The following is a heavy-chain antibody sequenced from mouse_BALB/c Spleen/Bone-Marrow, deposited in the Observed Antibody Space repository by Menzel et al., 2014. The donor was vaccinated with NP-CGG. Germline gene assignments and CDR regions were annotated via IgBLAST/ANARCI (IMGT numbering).Heavy chain of an antibody. V-gene: IGHV14-3*02. CDR2: IDPANGNI. Sequence: EVHLQQSGAELVKPGASVKLSCAASGFNIKDTYMHWVKQRPEQGLEWIGRIDPANGNIKYDPKFQGKATITADTSSNTAYLQLSSLTSEDTAVYYCAPYYYGRWFANWGQGTLVTVSA. CDR1: GFNIKDTY. CDR3: APYYYGRWFAN. J-gene: IGHJ3*01. D-gene: IGHD1-1*01.